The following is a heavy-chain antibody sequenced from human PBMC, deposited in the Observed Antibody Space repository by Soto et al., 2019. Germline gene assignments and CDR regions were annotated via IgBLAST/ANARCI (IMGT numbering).Heavy chain of an antibody. D-gene: IGHD4-17*01. Sequence: GGSLRLSCAASGFTFSSYAMHWVRQAPGKGLEWVAVISYDGSNKYYADSVKGRFTISRDNSKNTLYLQMNSLRAEDTAVYYCARDRSEDYGDYYYYSGMDVWGQGTTVTVSS. CDR3: ARDRSEDYGDYYYYSGMDV. CDR2: ISYDGSNK. CDR1: GFTFSSYA. J-gene: IGHJ6*02. V-gene: IGHV3-30-3*01.